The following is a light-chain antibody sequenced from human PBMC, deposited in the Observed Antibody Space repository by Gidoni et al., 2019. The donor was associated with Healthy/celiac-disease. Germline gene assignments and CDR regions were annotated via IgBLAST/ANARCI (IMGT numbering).Light chain of an antibody. V-gene: IGLV3-1*01. Sequence: LPQPPQVSVSPGQTASITCSGAKLGDKYACWYQQKPGQSPVLVIYQDSKRPSGIPERFSGSNSGNTATLTISGTQAMDEADYYCQAWDSSTAVFGGGTKLTVL. CDR1: KLGDKY. CDR3: QAWDSSTAV. CDR2: QDS. J-gene: IGLJ2*01.